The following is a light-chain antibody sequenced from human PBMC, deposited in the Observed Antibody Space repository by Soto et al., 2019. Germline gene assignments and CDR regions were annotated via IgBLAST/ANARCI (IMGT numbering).Light chain of an antibody. J-gene: IGLJ2*01. CDR2: DDS. Sequence: SYELTQPPSVSVAPGETARITCGGKYIGSKSVHWYQSRPGQAPVVVVHDDSDRPAGIPERFTGSSSGNTATQTIRRVEAGDEADYYCQVWDNSSDQVVFGGGTKLTVL. CDR3: QVWDNSSDQVV. V-gene: IGLV3-21*02. CDR1: YIGSKS.